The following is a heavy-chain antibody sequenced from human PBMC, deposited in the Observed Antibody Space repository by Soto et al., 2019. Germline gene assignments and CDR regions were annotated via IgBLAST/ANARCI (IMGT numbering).Heavy chain of an antibody. CDR1: GYTFTSYG. D-gene: IGHD6-6*01. CDR2: ISAYNGNT. Sequence: ASVKLSFKASGYTFTSYGIIWLRHAPGQGLEWMGWISAYNGNTNYAQKLQGRVTMTTDTSTSTAYMELRSLRYDDTAVYYRARDLRAARVHFDYWGQGTLVTVSS. J-gene: IGHJ4*02. V-gene: IGHV1-18*04. CDR3: ARDLRAARVHFDY.